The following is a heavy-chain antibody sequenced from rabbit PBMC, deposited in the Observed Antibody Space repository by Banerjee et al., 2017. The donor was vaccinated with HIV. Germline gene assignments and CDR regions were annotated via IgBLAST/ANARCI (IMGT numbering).Heavy chain of an antibody. CDR3: ARDGAGGSYFAL. CDR1: GFTLSSYY. CDR2: IDPVFGIS. Sequence: HLKESGGGLVQPGGSLKLSCTASGFTLSSYYMNWVRQAPGKGLEWIGYIDPVFGISYYANWVSGRFSISRENAQNMVFLQMTSLTAADTATYFCARDGAGGSYFALWGQGTLVTVS. J-gene: IGHJ4*01. D-gene: IGHD8-1*01. V-gene: IGHV1S7*01.